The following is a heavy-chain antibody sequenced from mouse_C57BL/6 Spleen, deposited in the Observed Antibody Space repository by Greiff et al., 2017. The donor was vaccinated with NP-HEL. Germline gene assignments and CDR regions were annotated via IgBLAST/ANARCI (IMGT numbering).Heavy chain of an antibody. CDR1: GFTFSDYG. CDR2: ISSGSSTI. D-gene: IGHD2-3*01. CDR3: ARGDGYYDYYAMDY. Sequence: EVQRVESGGGLVKPGGSLKLSCAASGFTFSDYGMHWVRQAPEKGLEWVAYISSGSSTIYYADTVKGRFTISRDNAKNTLFLQMTSLRSEDTAMYYCARGDGYYDYYAMDYWGQGTSVTVSS. J-gene: IGHJ4*01. V-gene: IGHV5-17*01.